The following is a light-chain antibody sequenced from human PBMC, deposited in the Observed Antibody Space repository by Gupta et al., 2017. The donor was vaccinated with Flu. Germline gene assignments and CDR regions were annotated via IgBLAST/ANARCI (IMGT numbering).Light chain of an antibody. J-gene: IGKJ5*01. CDR1: QGISGW. CDR3: QQYNTYPLT. V-gene: IGKV1D-16*01. Sequence: DIQLTQSPSSHSASVGDRVTITCRASQGISGWLAWYQHQPGKAPKALIYGASTLQSGVPSRFSGSGSGIDFTLTISSLQPEDFATYFCQQYNTYPLTFGQGTRLEIK. CDR2: GAS.